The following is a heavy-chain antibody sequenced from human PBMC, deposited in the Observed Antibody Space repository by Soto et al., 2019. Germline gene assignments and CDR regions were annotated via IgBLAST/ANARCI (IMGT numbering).Heavy chain of an antibody. V-gene: IGHV3-23*01. D-gene: IGHD3-10*01. CDR1: GFPFSSYP. CDR3: AKRYGSGSLSNYMDV. CDR2: ISGSGGST. J-gene: IGHJ6*03. Sequence: GGSLKLSCAPSGFPFSSYPMTWVRPAPGKGLEWVSAISGSGGSTYYADSVKGRFTISRDNSKNTLYLQMNSLRAEDTAVYYCAKRYGSGSLSNYMDVWGKGTTVTVSS.